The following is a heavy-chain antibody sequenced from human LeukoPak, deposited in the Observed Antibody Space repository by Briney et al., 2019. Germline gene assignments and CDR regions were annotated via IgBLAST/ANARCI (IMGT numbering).Heavy chain of an antibody. Sequence: SSVKVSCKASGGTFSSYTISWVRQAPGQGLEWMGRIIPILGIANYAQKFQGRVTITADKSTSTAYMELSSLRSEDTAVYYCARDSVLVPAATFDYWGQGTLVTVS. D-gene: IGHD2-2*01. CDR1: GGTFSSYT. J-gene: IGHJ4*02. CDR3: ARDSVLVPAATFDY. V-gene: IGHV1-69*04. CDR2: IIPILGIA.